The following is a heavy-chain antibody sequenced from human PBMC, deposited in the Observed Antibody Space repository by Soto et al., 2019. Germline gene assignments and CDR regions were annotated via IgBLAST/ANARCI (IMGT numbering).Heavy chain of an antibody. CDR1: GGSISSGGYS. V-gene: IGHV4-30-2*01. D-gene: IGHD3-10*01. CDR2: IYHSGST. J-gene: IGHJ6*02. CDR3: VRQGFGALHGLVDV. Sequence: SETLSLTCAVSGGSISSGGYSWSWIRQPPGKGLEWIGYIYHSGSTYYNPSLKSRDTISVDRSKNQFSLKLSSVTAADTAVYYCVRQGFGALHGLVDVWGQGTTVTVSS.